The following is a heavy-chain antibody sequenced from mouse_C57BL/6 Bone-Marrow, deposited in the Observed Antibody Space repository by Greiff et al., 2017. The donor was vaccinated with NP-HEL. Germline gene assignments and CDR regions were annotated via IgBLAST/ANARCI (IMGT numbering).Heavy chain of an antibody. V-gene: IGHV2-4*01. CDR1: GFSLTSYG. D-gene: IGHD2-3*01. Sequence: QVHVKQSGPGLVQPSQSLSITCTVSGFSLTSYGVHWVRQPPGKGLEWLGVIWSGGSTDYNAAFISRLSISKDNSKSQVFFKMNSLQADDTAIYYCAKKWGYDRDAMDYWGQGTSVTVSS. J-gene: IGHJ4*01. CDR3: AKKWGYDRDAMDY. CDR2: IWSGGST.